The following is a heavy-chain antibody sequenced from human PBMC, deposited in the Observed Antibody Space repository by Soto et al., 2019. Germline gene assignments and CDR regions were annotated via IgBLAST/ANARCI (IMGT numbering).Heavy chain of an antibody. CDR2: ISYDGSNK. D-gene: IGHD3-22*01. Sequence: QVQLVESGGGVVQPGRSLRLSCAASGFTFSSYAMHWVRQAPGKGLEWVAVISYDGSNKYYADSVKGRFTISRDNSKNTLYLQMNSLRAEDTAVYYCARDSLEVVITTLGYYYYGMDVWGQVTTVTVSS. V-gene: IGHV3-30-3*01. CDR1: GFTFSSYA. CDR3: ARDSLEVVITTLGYYYYGMDV. J-gene: IGHJ6*02.